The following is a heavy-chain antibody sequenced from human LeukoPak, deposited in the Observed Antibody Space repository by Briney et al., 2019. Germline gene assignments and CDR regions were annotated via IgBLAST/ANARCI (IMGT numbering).Heavy chain of an antibody. V-gene: IGHV3-23*01. CDR2: ISGSGGST. CDR1: GFTFSSYA. J-gene: IGHJ4*02. D-gene: IGHD3-9*01. Sequence: RPGGSLRLSCAASGFTFSSYAMSWVRQAPGKGLEWVSAISGSGGSTYYADSVKGRFTISRDNSKNTLYLQMNSLRAEDTAVYYCAKSDILTGYYPGPFDYWGQGTLVTVSS. CDR3: AKSDILTGYYPGPFDY.